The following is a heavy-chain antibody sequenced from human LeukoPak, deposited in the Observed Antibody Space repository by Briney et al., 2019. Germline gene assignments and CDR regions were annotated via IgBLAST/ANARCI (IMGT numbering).Heavy chain of an antibody. CDR1: GFTFSSYA. V-gene: IGHV3-23*01. CDR3: AKGGIEWYFDL. J-gene: IGHJ2*01. CDR2: ISGSGGST. Sequence: PGGSLRLSCAASGFTFSSYAMSWVRQAPGKGLERVSVISGSGGSTYYVDSVKSRFTISRDNSKNTLYLQMNSLRAEDTAVYYCAKGGIEWYFDLWGRGTLVTVSS.